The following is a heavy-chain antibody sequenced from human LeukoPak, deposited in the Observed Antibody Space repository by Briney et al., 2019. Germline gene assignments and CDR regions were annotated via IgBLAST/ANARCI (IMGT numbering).Heavy chain of an antibody. CDR1: GGSFSDYY. V-gene: IGHV4-34*01. Sequence: SETLSLTCAVYGGSFSDYYWSWIRQPPGKGLEWIGEINDSGSTNYNPSLKSRVTISVDTSKNQFSLNLSSVTAADTAVYYCARPSGADPSKRFDFWGQGILVTVSS. J-gene: IGHJ4*02. D-gene: IGHD1-26*01. CDR3: ARPSGADPSKRFDF. CDR2: INDSGST.